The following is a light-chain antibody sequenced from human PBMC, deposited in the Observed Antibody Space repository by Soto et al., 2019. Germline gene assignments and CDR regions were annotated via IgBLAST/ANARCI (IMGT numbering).Light chain of an antibody. CDR1: QTVSRNY. V-gene: IGKV3-20*01. Sequence: EIVLTQSPGTLSLSPGERATLSCRASQTVSRNYLAWYQQKPGQAPRLLIYGASSRATGIPDRFSGSGSGTAFTLTISRLEPEDFAVYYCQQYGSSPLTFGGGTKVEIK. CDR3: QQYGSSPLT. J-gene: IGKJ4*01. CDR2: GAS.